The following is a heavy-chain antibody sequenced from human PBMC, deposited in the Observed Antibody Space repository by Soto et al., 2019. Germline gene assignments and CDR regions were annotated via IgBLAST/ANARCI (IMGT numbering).Heavy chain of an antibody. CDR2: IWYDGSNK. J-gene: IGHJ3*02. CDR3: AKDGGSSGWLAGAFDM. Sequence: GGSLRLSCAASGFTFSSYGMHWVRQAPGKGLEWVAVIWYDGSNKYYADSVKGRFTISRDNSKNTLYLQMNSLRAEDTAVYYCAKDGGSSGWLAGAFDMWGQGTMVTVSS. D-gene: IGHD6-19*01. CDR1: GFTFSSYG. V-gene: IGHV3-33*06.